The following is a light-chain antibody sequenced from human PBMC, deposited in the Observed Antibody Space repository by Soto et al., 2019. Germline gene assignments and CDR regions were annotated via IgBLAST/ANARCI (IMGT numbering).Light chain of an antibody. CDR2: DAS. Sequence: DIHMTQSPSTLSASVGDRVTITCRASQSIGTWLAWYQQKPGKAPKLLIYDASNLESGVPSRFSGSGSGTEFTLTINSLQPDDFATFYCQQYDDFSATFGQGTKVDIK. V-gene: IGKV1-5*01. CDR1: QSIGTW. J-gene: IGKJ1*01. CDR3: QQYDDFSAT.